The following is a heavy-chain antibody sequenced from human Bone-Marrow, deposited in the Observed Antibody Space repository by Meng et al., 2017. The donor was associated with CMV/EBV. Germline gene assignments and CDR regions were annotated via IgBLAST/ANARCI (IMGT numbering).Heavy chain of an antibody. CDR1: GDSVSSNSAA. CDR2: TYYRSKWYN. CDR3: ARGSPGLRFLEWLLFDGMDV. D-gene: IGHD3-3*01. Sequence: SETLSLTCAISGDSVSSNSAAWNWIRQSPSRGLEWLGRTYYRSKWYNDYAVSVKSRITINPDTSKNQFSLQLNSVTPADTAVYYCARGSPGLRFLEWLLFDGMDVWGQGTTVTVSS. V-gene: IGHV6-1*01. J-gene: IGHJ6*02.